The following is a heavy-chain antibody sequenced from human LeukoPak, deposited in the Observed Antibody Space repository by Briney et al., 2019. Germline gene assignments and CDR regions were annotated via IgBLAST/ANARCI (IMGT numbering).Heavy chain of an antibody. J-gene: IGHJ5*02. V-gene: IGHV1-18*01. CDR3: ARDYLWFGELGYLDP. D-gene: IGHD3-10*01. CDR2: ISAYNGNT. CDR1: GGTFSSYA. Sequence: EASVKVSCKASGGTFSSYAISWVRQAPGQGLEWMGWISAYNGNTNYAQKLQGRVTMTTDTSTSTAYIELRSLRSDDTAVYYCARDYLWFGELGYLDPWGQGTLVTVSS.